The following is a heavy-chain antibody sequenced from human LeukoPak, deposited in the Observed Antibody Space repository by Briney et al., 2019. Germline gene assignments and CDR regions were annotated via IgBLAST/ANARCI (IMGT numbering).Heavy chain of an antibody. Sequence: PGGSLRLSCAASGFTFSDYWMSWARQAPGKGLEWVANINQDGSAKYYVDSVKGRFAVSRDNAKNSLYLQINSLRAEDTAVYYCTRRKFYSDYDPFDYWGQGTLVTVSS. V-gene: IGHV3-7*01. J-gene: IGHJ4*02. CDR2: INQDGSAK. CDR1: GFTFSDYW. CDR3: TRRKFYSDYDPFDY. D-gene: IGHD5-12*01.